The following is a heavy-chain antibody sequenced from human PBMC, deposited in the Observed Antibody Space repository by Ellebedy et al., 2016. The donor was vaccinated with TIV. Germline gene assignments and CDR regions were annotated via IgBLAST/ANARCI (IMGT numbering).Heavy chain of an antibody. V-gene: IGHV1-8*01. Sequence: ASVKVSCXASGNTFANLDINWVRQASGQGPEWMGWMNPSGNTGCAQKFLGRVTMSRDTSISTAYLEVSSLTSDDTAVYYCARYIQGSAFHDWGQGTLVTVSS. CDR3: ARYIQGSAFHD. CDR2: MNPSGNT. CDR1: GNTFANLD. J-gene: IGHJ4*02.